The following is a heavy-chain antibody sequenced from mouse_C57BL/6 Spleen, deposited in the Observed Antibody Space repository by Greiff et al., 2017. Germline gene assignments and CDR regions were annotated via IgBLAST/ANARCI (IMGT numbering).Heavy chain of an antibody. CDR3: ARGISNEGFAY. J-gene: IGHJ3*01. CDR1: GYSITSGYD. V-gene: IGHV3-1*01. Sequence: EVKLVESGPGMVKPSQSLSLTCTVTGYSITSGYDWHWIRHFPGNKLEWMGYISYSGSTNYNPSLKSRISITHDTSKNHFFLKLNSVTTEDTATYYCARGISNEGFAYWGQGTLGTVSA. CDR2: ISYSGST.